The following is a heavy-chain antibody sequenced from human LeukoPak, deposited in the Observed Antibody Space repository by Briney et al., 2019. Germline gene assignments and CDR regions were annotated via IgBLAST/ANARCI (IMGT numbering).Heavy chain of an antibody. J-gene: IGHJ4*02. D-gene: IGHD2-2*01. CDR2: ISWDIVSI. CDR3: AKGRSSTSLRGPFDY. V-gene: IGHV3-9*02. Sequence: SPRHSCAPPGFTPYDYTMHTGPQAPRKSLWRVSRISWDIVSIGYADSVKGRFTISRDNAKNSLYLQMNRLRAEDMALYYCAKGRSSTSLRGPFDYWGQGTLVTVSS. CDR1: GFTPYDYT.